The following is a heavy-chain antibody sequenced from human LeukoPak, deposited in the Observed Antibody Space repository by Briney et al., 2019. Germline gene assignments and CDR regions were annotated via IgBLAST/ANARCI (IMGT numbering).Heavy chain of an antibody. CDR2: ISGSGGST. CDR3: AKDTYYYEKSA. J-gene: IGHJ5*02. Sequence: GGSLRLSCAASGFTFSSYAMSWVRQAPGKGLEWVSAISGSGGSTYYADSVKGRFTISRDNSKNTLCLQMNSLRAEDTAVYYCAKDTYYYEKSAWGQGTLVTVSS. V-gene: IGHV3-23*01. D-gene: IGHD3-22*01. CDR1: GFTFSSYA.